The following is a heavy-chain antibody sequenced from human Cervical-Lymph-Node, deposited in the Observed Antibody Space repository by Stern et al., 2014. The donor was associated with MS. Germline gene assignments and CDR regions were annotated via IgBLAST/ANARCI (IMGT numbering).Heavy chain of an antibody. V-gene: IGHV3-72*01. CDR3: SRDASGDY. Sequence: EVQLVESGGGLVQPGGSLRLSCAASGFTFSDYYIDWVRQAPGKGLEWVGRSRNKAKSYTTDYAASVKARFTISRDDSKKSVYLQMNSLETEDTAVYYCSRDASGDYWGPGTVVTVSS. J-gene: IGHJ4*02. CDR2: SRNKAKSYTT. CDR1: GFTFSDYY.